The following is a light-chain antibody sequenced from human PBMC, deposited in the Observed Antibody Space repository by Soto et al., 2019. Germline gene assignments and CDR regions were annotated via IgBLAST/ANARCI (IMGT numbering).Light chain of an antibody. Sequence: EIVLTQSPGTLSLSPGERATLSCRASQSVGSSYLLWYQQKPGQAPRLLIYGASSRATGIPDRFSGSGSGTDFTLTISRLEPEDFAVYYCQQYGSTWTFGQGTKVEIK. V-gene: IGKV3-20*01. CDR1: QSVGSSY. CDR3: QQYGSTWT. J-gene: IGKJ1*01. CDR2: GAS.